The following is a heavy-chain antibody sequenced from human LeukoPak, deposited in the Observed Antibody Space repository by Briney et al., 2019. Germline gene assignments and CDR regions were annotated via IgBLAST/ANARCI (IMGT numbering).Heavy chain of an antibody. CDR3: ARDLGYEVAGPIDY. D-gene: IGHD2-15*01. CDR2: ISSSSSYI. V-gene: IGHV3-21*01. Sequence: GGSLRLSCAASGFTFSSYSMNWVRQAPGKGLEWVSSISSSSSYIYYPDSVKGRFTISRDNAKNSLYLQMNSLRAEDTAVYYCARDLGYEVAGPIDYWGQGTLVTVSS. CDR1: GFTFSSYS. J-gene: IGHJ4*02.